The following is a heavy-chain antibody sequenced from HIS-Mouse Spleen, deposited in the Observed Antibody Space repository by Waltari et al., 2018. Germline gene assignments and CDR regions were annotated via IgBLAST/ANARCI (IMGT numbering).Heavy chain of an antibody. V-gene: IGHV4-34*01. CDR2: INHSGSN. CDR1: GGSFSGYY. Sequence: QVQLQQWGAGLLKPSETLSLTCAVYGGSFSGYYWSWLRQPPGKGLEWIGEINHSGSNNYKPSLKSRVTISVDTSKNQFSLKLSSVTAADTAVYYCARDYSNYLYYFDYWGQGTLVTVSS. D-gene: IGHD4-4*01. CDR3: ARDYSNYLYYFDY. J-gene: IGHJ4*02.